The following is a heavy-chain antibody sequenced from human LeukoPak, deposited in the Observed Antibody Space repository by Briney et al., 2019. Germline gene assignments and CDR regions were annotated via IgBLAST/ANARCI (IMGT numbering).Heavy chain of an antibody. D-gene: IGHD6-13*01. J-gene: IGHJ4*02. CDR2: INHSGST. CDR3: ARSGIAGDYFDY. CDR1: GGSFSGYY. V-gene: IGHV4-34*01. Sequence: SETLSLTCAVYGGSFSGYYWSWIRQPPGKGLEWIGEINHSGSTNYNPSLKSRVTISVDTSKSQFSLKLSSVTAADTAVYYCARSGIAGDYFDYWGQGTLVTVSS.